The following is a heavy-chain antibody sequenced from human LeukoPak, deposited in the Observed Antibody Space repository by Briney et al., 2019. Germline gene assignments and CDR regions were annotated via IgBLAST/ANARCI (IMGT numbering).Heavy chain of an antibody. CDR3: AKGGYTSYFDY. CDR2: IRASGGST. D-gene: IGHD6-13*01. J-gene: IGHJ4*02. CDR1: GFTFSSYA. V-gene: IGHV3-23*01. Sequence: GGSLRLSCAASGFTFSSYAMSWVRQAPGKGLEWVSTIRASGGSTYYADSVKGRFTISRDNSKNTVSLQMNSLRAEDMAVYYCAKGGYTSYFDYWGQGTLVTVSS.